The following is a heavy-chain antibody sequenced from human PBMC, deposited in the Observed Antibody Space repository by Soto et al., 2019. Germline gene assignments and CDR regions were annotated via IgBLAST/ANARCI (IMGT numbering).Heavy chain of an antibody. Sequence: GGSLRLSCAASGFTFSSYWMSWVRQAPGKGLEWVANIKQDGSEKYYVDSVKGRFTISRDNSEKTLYLQMNSLRAEDTATYFCATAYYDSRGFQDRWGQGTLVTVSS. D-gene: IGHD3-22*01. V-gene: IGHV3-7*03. CDR2: IKQDGSEK. CDR1: GFTFSSYW. CDR3: ATAYYDSRGFQDR. J-gene: IGHJ5*02.